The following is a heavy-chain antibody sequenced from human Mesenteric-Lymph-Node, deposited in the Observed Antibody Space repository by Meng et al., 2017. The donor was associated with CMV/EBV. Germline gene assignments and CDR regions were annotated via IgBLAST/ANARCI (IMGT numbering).Heavy chain of an antibody. D-gene: IGHD6-19*01. V-gene: IGHV4-34*01. CDR3: ASLGIAVAGR. CDR2: INHSGST. J-gene: IGHJ4*02. Sequence: GSLRLSCAVYGGSFSGYYWTWIRQPPGKGPEWIGEINHSGSTYYNPSLKSRVTISVDTSKNQFSLKLSSVTAADTAVYYCASLGIAVAGRWGQGTLVTVSS. CDR1: GGSFSGYY.